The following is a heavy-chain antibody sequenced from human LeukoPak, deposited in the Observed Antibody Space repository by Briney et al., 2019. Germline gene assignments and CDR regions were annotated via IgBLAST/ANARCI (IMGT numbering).Heavy chain of an antibody. CDR3: ARDSYSSLYSHAFDI. Sequence: SETLSLTCTVTGGSISSSSYYWGWIRQPPGKGLEWIGSIYYSGSTYYNPSLKSRVTISVDTSKNQFSLKLSSVTAADTAVYYCARDSYSSLYSHAFDIWGQGTMVTVSS. D-gene: IGHD6-6*01. CDR1: GGSISSSSYY. CDR2: IYYSGST. V-gene: IGHV4-39*07. J-gene: IGHJ3*02.